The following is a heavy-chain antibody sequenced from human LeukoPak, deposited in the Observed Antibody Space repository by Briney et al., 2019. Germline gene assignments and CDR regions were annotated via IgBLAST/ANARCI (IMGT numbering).Heavy chain of an antibody. CDR3: ARGKYSFDH. V-gene: IGHV3-66*01. CDR2: IYSGGGT. CDR1: GFTVSNNY. Sequence: GGSLRLSCAASGFTVSNNYMSWVRQALGKGLEWVSVIYSGGGTYYGDSVRGRFTISRDNSKSTLYLQMNSLRAEDTAVYYCARGKYSFDHWGQGTLVTVSS. J-gene: IGHJ4*02.